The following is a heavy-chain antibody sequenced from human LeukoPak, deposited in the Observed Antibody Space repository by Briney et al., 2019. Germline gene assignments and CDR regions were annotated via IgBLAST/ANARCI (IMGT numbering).Heavy chain of an antibody. V-gene: IGHV3-23*01. CDR1: GFTFRSYA. D-gene: IGHD6-19*01. CDR3: AKRWDSSGWYGNFDY. CDR2: ISGSGGST. Sequence: GGPLRLSCAASGFTFRSYAMSWVRQAPGKGLEWVSAISGSGGSTYYADSVKGRFTISRDNSKNTLYLQMNSLRAEDTAVYYCAKRWDSSGWYGNFDYWGQGTLVTVSS. J-gene: IGHJ4*02.